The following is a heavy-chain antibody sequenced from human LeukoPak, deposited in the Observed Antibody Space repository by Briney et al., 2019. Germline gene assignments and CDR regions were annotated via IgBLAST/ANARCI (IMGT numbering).Heavy chain of an antibody. CDR2: IYYSGST. D-gene: IGHD3-22*01. J-gene: IGHJ2*01. Sequence: SETLSPTCTVSGGSISSSSYYWGWIRQPPGKGLEWIGSIYYSGSTYYNPSLKSRVTISVDTSKNQFSLKLSSVTAADTAVYYCAIQALYYYDSSGYPLPWYFDLWGCGTLVTVSS. CDR3: AIQALYYYDSSGYPLPWYFDL. CDR1: GGSISSSSYY. V-gene: IGHV4-39*01.